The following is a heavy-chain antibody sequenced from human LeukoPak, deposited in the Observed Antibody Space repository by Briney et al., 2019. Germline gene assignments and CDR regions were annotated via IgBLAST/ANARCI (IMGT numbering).Heavy chain of an antibody. CDR2: INHSGST. V-gene: IGHV4-34*01. CDR1: GGSFSGYY. J-gene: IGHJ4*02. CDR3: ARGQYYDILTGYAY. Sequence: PSETLSLTCAVYGGSFSGYYWSWIRQPSGKGLEWIGEINHSGSTNYNPSLKSRVTISVDTSKNQFSLKLSSVTAADTAVYYCARGQYYDILTGYAYWGQGTLVTVSS. D-gene: IGHD3-9*01.